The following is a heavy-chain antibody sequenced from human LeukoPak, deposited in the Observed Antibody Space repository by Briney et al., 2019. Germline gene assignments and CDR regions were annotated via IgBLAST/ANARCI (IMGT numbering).Heavy chain of an antibody. CDR2: NNPNSGGT. V-gene: IGHV1-2*02. J-gene: IGHJ4*02. D-gene: IGHD3-22*01. CDR1: GYTFTGYY. CDR3: ARALPRYNYDSSGTFDY. Sequence: ASVKVSGKASGYTFTGYYMHWVRQAPGQGLEWMGWNNPNSGGTNYAQKFQGRVTMTRDTSISTAYMELSRLRSDDTAVYYCARALPRYNYDSSGTFDYWGQGTLVTVSS.